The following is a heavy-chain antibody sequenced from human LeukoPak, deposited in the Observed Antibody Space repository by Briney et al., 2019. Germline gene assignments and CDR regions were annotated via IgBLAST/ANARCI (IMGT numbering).Heavy chain of an antibody. CDR3: AREPLRGWEGYFDY. Sequence: SQTLSLTCAISGDSVSSNSAASNWIRQSPSRGLEWLVRTYYRSKWYNDYAVSVKSRITINPDTSKNQFSLQLNSVTPEDTAVYYCAREPLRGWEGYFDYWGQGTLVTVSS. CDR2: TYYRSKWYN. D-gene: IGHD1-26*01. CDR1: GDSVSSNSAA. J-gene: IGHJ4*02. V-gene: IGHV6-1*01.